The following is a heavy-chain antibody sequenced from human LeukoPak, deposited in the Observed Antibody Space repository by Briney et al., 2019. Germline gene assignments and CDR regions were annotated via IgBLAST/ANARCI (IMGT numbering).Heavy chain of an antibody. CDR3: ARVLSYSSGWYHALDY. D-gene: IGHD6-19*01. CDR1: GGSISSHY. CDR2: MSYSGNT. J-gene: IGHJ4*02. Sequence: PSETLSLTCTVSGGSISSHYWSWIRRPPGKGLEWIGYMSYSGNTNYNPSLRSRVTISTDTSKNQFSLKLNSVTAADTAVYYCARVLSYSSGWYHALDYWGQGTLVTVSS. V-gene: IGHV4-59*11.